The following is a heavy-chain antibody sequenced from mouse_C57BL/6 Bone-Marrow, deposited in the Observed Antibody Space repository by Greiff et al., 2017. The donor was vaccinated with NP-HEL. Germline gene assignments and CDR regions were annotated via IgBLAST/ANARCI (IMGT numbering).Heavy chain of an antibody. CDR2: ISDGGSYT. Sequence: EVNLVESGGGLVKPGGSLKLSCAASGFTFSSYAMSWVRQTPEKRLEWVATISDGGSYTYYPDNVKGRFTISRDNAKNNLYLQMSHLKSEDTAMYDCARAPYDGYYGAWFAYWGQGTLVTVSA. CDR1: GFTFSSYA. J-gene: IGHJ3*01. V-gene: IGHV5-4*03. D-gene: IGHD2-3*01. CDR3: ARAPYDGYYGAWFAY.